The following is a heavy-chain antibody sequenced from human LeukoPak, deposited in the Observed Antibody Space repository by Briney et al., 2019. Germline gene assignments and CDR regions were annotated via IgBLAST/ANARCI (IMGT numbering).Heavy chain of an antibody. V-gene: IGHV4-38-2*02. CDR1: GYSITSGYY. Sequence: PSETLSLTCSVSGYSITSGYYWGWIRQPPGKGLEWIGRINYSGSTYYNPSLKSRVTISVDTSKNQFSLKLSSVTAADTAVYYCAREIRFGVVIIPDYWGQGTLVTVSS. CDR3: AREIRFGVVIIPDY. CDR2: INYSGST. J-gene: IGHJ4*02. D-gene: IGHD3-3*01.